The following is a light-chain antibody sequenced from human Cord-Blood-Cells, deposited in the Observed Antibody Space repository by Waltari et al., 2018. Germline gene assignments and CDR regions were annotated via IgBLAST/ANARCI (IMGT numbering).Light chain of an antibody. V-gene: IGKV3-15*01. CDR1: QSVSSN. J-gene: IGKJ4*01. CDR3: QQYNNWPLT. Sequence: EIVMTQPPATLSVSPGERATLSCRASQSVSSNLAWYQQNPGQAPRLLIYGASTRATGIPARFSGSGSGTEFTLTISILHSEDFAVYYCQQYNNWPLTFGGGTKVEIK. CDR2: GAS.